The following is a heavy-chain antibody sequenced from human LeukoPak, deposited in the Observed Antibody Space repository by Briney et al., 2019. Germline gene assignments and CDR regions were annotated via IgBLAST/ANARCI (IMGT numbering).Heavy chain of an antibody. D-gene: IGHD3-10*01. Sequence: PGGSLRLSCAASGFTVRNNYMSWVRQAPGKGLEWVSVIYSGGSTYYADSVKGRFTISRDDSKNTLYLQMNSLRAEDTAVYYCARDSITMVRGSVWDVWGKGTTVTVSS. J-gene: IGHJ6*04. CDR2: IYSGGST. V-gene: IGHV3-66*01. CDR1: GFTVRNNY. CDR3: ARDSITMVRGSVWDV.